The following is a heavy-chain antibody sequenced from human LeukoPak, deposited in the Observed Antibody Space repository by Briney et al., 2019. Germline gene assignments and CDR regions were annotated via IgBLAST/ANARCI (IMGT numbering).Heavy chain of an antibody. V-gene: IGHV3-23*01. Sequence: RTGGSLRLSCVVSGLTFRSYSMTWVRQAPGKGLEWVSGISASGGDTWYPDSVKGRFTISRDNSKNTLFLQMNSLRVEDTAIYYCAKERPDYGDPLDYWGQGALVTVSS. CDR3: AKERPDYGDPLDY. D-gene: IGHD4-17*01. J-gene: IGHJ4*02. CDR1: GLTFRSYS. CDR2: ISASGGDT.